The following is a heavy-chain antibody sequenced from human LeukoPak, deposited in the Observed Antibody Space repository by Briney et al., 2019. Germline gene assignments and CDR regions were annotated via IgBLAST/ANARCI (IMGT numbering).Heavy chain of an antibody. J-gene: IGHJ3*02. CDR1: GGTFSSYA. V-gene: IGHV1-69*01. CDR3: ARGFWHLDAFDI. CDR2: IIPIFGTA. Sequence: ASVKVSCKASGGTFSSYAISWVRQAPGQGLEWMGGIIPIFGTANYAQKFQGRVTITADESTSTAYMELSSPRSEDTAVYYCARGFWHLDAFDIWGQGTMVTVSS.